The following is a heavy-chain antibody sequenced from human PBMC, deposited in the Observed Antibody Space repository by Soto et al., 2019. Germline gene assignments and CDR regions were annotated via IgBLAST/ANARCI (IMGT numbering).Heavy chain of an antibody. CDR3: ARPYGYNWISWLDY. V-gene: IGHV3-30-3*01. J-gene: IGHJ4*02. CDR1: GFTFSSYA. Sequence: QVQLVESGGGVVQPGRSLRLSCAASGFTFSSYAMHWVRQAPGKGLEWVAVISYDGSNKYYADSVKGRFTISRDNSKNALYLQMNSLRAEDTAVYYCARPYGYNWISWLDYWGQGTLVTVSS. D-gene: IGHD1-20*01. CDR2: ISYDGSNK.